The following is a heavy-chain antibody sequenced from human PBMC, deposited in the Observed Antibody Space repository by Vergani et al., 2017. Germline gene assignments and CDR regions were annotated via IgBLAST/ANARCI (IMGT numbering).Heavy chain of an antibody. V-gene: IGHV3-30*18. CDR1: GFTFSSYG. Sequence: QVQLVESGGGLVQPGRSLRLSCAASGFTFSSYGMHWVRQAPGKGLEWVAVISYDGSNKYYADSVKGRFTISRDNSKNTLYLQMNSLRAEDTAVYYWAKERRNYFDYWGQGTLVTVSS. J-gene: IGHJ4*02. CDR2: ISYDGSNK. CDR3: AKERRNYFDY.